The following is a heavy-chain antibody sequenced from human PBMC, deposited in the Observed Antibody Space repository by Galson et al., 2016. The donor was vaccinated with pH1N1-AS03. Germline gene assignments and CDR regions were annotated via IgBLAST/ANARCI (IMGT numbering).Heavy chain of an antibody. CDR1: GDSLSSYF. CDR2: VYYTGSV. Sequence: SETLSLTCTVSGDSLSSYFWNWIRRPPGKGLEWIGYVYYTGSVKYNPSLKSRVTISLDTSNNHFSLILKSVNAADTAVYYCERGRAPSPVTYYFDDWGQGTLVTVSS. J-gene: IGHJ4*02. V-gene: IGHV4-59*12. CDR3: ERGRAPSPVTYYFDD.